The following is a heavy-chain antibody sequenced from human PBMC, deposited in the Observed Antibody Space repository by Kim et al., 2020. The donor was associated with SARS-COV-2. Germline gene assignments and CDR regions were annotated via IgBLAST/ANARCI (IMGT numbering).Heavy chain of an antibody. V-gene: IGHV4-59*01. CDR3: ARASYYYDSSAFDY. J-gene: IGHJ4*02. D-gene: IGHD3-22*01. CDR1: GGSISSYY. Sequence: SETLSLTCTVSGGSISSYYWSWIRQPPGKGLEWIGYIYYSGSTNYNPSLKSRVTISVDTSKNQFSLKLSSVTAADTAVYYCARASYYYDSSAFDYWGQGT. CDR2: IYYSGST.